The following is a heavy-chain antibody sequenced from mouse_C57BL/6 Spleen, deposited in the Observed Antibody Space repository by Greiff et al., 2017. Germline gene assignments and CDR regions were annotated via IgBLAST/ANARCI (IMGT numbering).Heavy chain of an antibody. V-gene: IGHV1-55*01. Sequence: QVQLQQPGAELVKPGASVKMSCKASGYTFTSYWITWVKQRPGQGLSWIGDIYPGSGSTNYNEKFKSKATLTVDKSSSTAYMHISRQTSEDSAVYYCARYEDYDPYYYAMDYWGQGTSVTVSS. J-gene: IGHJ4*01. CDR1: GYTFTSYW. CDR2: IYPGSGST. D-gene: IGHD2-4*01. CDR3: ARYEDYDPYYYAMDY.